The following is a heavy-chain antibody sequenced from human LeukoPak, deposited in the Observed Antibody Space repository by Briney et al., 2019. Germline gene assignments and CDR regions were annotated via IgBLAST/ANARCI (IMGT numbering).Heavy chain of an antibody. CDR2: ISPDGTSR. V-gene: IGHV3-74*01. CDR3: TRDGGLLPDN. Sequence: PGGSLRLSCAASGFPFGTYAMHWVRQPPGKGLVWVSRISPDGTSRAYADSVQGRFIISRDYAKNTLSLQMNSLTTEDTAVYYCTRDGGLLPDNWGKGTLVTVSS. CDR1: GFPFGTYA. J-gene: IGHJ4*02. D-gene: IGHD2-21*02.